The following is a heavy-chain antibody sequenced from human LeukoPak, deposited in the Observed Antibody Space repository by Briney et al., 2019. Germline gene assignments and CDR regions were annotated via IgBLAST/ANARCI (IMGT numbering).Heavy chain of an antibody. V-gene: IGHV4-34*01. CDR2: INHSGST. Sequence: PSETLSLTCAVYGVSFSGYYWSWIRQPPGKGLEWVGEINHSGSTNYNPSPKSRGTILVDATKNQFSLKLISVMTADTAVYYCARVPKKPYSGFDLSFRQDAFDIWGQGTMVTVSS. CDR1: GVSFSGYY. D-gene: IGHD5-12*01. CDR3: ARVPKKPYSGFDLSFRQDAFDI. J-gene: IGHJ3*02.